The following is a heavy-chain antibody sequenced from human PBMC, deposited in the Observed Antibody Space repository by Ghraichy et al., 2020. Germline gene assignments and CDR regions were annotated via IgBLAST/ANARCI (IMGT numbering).Heavy chain of an antibody. CDR1: GYSISSGYY. D-gene: IGHD2-15*01. V-gene: IGHV4-38-2*02. J-gene: IGHJ4*02. CDR3: ARDCSGGSCPRD. CDR2: IYHSGST. Sequence: SQTLSLTCAVSGYSISSGYYWGWIRQPPGKGLEWIGSIYHSGSTYYNPSLKSRVTISVDTSKNQFSLKLSSVTAADTAVYYCARDCSGGSCPRDWGQGTLVTVSS.